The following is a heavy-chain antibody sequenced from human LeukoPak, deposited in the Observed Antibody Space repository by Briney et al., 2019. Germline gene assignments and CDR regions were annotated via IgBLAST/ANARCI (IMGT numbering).Heavy chain of an antibody. CDR1: GFTFSSYS. D-gene: IGHD4-17*01. Sequence: GWSLRLSCAASGFTFSSYSMNWVRQAPGKGLEWVSSISSSSSYIYYADSVKGRFTISRDNAKNSLYLQMNSLRAEDTAVYYCARDQTTVTTSDAFDIWGQGTMVTVSS. J-gene: IGHJ3*02. CDR2: ISSSSSYI. V-gene: IGHV3-21*01. CDR3: ARDQTTVTTSDAFDI.